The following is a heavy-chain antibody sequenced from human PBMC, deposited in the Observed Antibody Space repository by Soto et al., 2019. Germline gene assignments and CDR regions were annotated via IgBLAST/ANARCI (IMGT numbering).Heavy chain of an antibody. CDR3: ARIVVGSPDY. V-gene: IGHV3-23*01. CDR2: ISGSGGNT. D-gene: IGHD2-15*01. CDR1: GFTFSTYA. Sequence: GGSLRLSCAVSGFTFSTYAMSWVRQAPGKGLEWVSMISGSGGNTHYADSVKGRFTISRDNSKNTLYLQINSLRAEDTAVYYCARIVVGSPDYWGQGTRVTAPQ. J-gene: IGHJ4*02.